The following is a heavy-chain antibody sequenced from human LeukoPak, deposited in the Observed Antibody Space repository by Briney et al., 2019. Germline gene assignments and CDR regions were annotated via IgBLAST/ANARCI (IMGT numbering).Heavy chain of an antibody. CDR3: ARGCYDILTGYYYFDY. Sequence: SETLSLTCAVYGGSFSGYYWSWIRQPPGKGLEWIGEINHSGSTNYNPSLKSRVTISVDTSKNQFSLKLSSVTAADTAVYYCARGCYDILTGYYYFDYWGQGTLVTVSS. D-gene: IGHD3-9*01. V-gene: IGHV4-34*01. CDR2: INHSGST. J-gene: IGHJ4*02. CDR1: GGSFSGYY.